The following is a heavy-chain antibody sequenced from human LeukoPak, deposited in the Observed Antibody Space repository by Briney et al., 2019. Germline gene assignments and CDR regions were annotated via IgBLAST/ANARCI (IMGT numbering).Heavy chain of an antibody. CDR2: IKQDGSEK. V-gene: IGHV3-7*01. CDR3: ARQGYYGSGKDLDY. CDR1: GFTFSDYY. Sequence: GGSLRLSCTASGFTFSDYYMSWIRQAPGKGLEWVANIKQDGSEKYYVDSVKGRFTISRDNAKNSLYLQINSLRAEDTAVYYCARQGYYGSGKDLDYWGQGTLVTVSS. J-gene: IGHJ4*02. D-gene: IGHD3-10*01.